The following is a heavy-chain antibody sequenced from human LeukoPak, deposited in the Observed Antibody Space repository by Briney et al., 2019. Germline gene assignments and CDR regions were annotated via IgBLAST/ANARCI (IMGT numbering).Heavy chain of an antibody. D-gene: IGHD2-2*01. J-gene: IGHJ3*02. CDR2: ISSSTRYI. V-gene: IGHV3-21*01. Sequence: GGSLRLSCADSGFTFSNYNINWVCQAPGQGLEWVLSISSSTRYIYYADSVKGRFTISRDNAKNSLYLQMNSLRAEDTAVYYCARDRLRPVVPAALDAFDIWGQGTMVTVSS. CDR3: ARDRLRPVVPAALDAFDI. CDR1: GFTFSNYN.